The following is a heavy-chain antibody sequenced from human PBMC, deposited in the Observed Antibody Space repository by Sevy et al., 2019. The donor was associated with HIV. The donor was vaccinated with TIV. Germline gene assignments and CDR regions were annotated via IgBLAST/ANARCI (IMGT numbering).Heavy chain of an antibody. V-gene: IGHV1-2*02. D-gene: IGHD3-3*01. CDR1: GYTFAAYY. Sequence: RASVKVSCKTSGYTFAAYYIHWVRQAPGQGPEWQGWIYPNGGDTTFAQKFQGRVTVTMSTSINTVYMELNRLRSDDTAVYYCARGKREEWLLYLDNWGQGTLVTVSS. J-gene: IGHJ4*02. CDR2: IYPNGGDT. CDR3: ARGKREEWLLYLDN.